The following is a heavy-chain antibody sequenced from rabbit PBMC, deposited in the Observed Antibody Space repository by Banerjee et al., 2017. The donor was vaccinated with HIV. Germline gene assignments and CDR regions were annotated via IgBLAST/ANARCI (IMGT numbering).Heavy chain of an antibody. CDR3: ARRDYGSSTYYDL. CDR2: IYTGSSGST. Sequence: QEQLEESGGGLVKPEGSLTLTCKASGIDFSSYSMGWVRQAPGKGLEWIACIYTGSSGSTYYTTWAKGRFTISKTSSTTVTLQMTSLTAADTATYFCARRDYGSSTYYDLWGQGTLVTVS. CDR1: GIDFSSYS. V-gene: IGHV1S45*01. D-gene: IGHD8-1*01. J-gene: IGHJ6*01.